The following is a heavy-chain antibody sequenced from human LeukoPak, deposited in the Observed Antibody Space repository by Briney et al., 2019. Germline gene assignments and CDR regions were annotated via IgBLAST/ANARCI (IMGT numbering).Heavy chain of an antibody. D-gene: IGHD5-24*01. CDR1: GYTFTGYY. CDR3: ARDPVDGYYYFDY. V-gene: IGHV1-2*02. J-gene: IGHJ4*02. Sequence: ASVKVSCKASGYTFTGYYMHWVRQAPGQGLEWMGWIMSNSGGTHYAQKFQGRVTMTRDTSISTAYFELTSLRSDGTAIYYCARDPVDGYYYFDYWGQGTLVTVSS. CDR2: IMSNSGGT.